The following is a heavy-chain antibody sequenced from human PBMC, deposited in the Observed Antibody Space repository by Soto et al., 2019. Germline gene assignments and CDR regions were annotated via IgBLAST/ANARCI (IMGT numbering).Heavy chain of an antibody. J-gene: IGHJ4*02. CDR2: INPNSGGT. CDR3: ARANLLYGDSPTYYFDY. CDR1: GYTFTGYY. V-gene: IGHV1-2*04. D-gene: IGHD4-17*01. Sequence: ASVKVSCKASGYTFTGYYMHWVRQAPGQGLEWMGWINPNSGGTNYAQKFQGWVTMTRDTSISTAYMELSRLRSDDTAVYYCARANLLYGDSPTYYFDYWGQGTLVTVSS.